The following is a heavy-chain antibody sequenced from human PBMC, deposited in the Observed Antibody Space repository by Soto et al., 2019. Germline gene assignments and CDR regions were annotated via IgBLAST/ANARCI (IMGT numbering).Heavy chain of an antibody. D-gene: IGHD2-2*01. CDR1: GGSNIRDGYY. Sequence: QVQLQESGPGLVKPSQTLSLTCTVSGGSNIRDGYYWSWIRQHPGKGLEWIAYISYSGSSYSKPSLKSRVTISADTSKNQFSLRLTSVTAADTAVYFCARATPAGSADFWGQGTLVTVSS. J-gene: IGHJ4*02. CDR2: ISYSGSS. CDR3: ARATPAGSADF. V-gene: IGHV4-31*03.